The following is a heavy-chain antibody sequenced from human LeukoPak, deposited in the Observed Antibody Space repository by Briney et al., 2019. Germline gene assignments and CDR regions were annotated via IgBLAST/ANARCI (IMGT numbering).Heavy chain of an antibody. D-gene: IGHD1-26*01. CDR1: GFTVSSNH. CDR2: VYSGGST. J-gene: IGHJ4*02. V-gene: IGHV3-53*01. Sequence: GGSLRLSCAASGFTVSSNHMSWVRQAPGKGLEWVSVVYSGGSTYYADYVKGRFTISRDNSKNTLYLQMNSLRAEDTAVYYCARYSGSYYYFDYWGQGTLVTVSS. CDR3: ARYSGSYYYFDY.